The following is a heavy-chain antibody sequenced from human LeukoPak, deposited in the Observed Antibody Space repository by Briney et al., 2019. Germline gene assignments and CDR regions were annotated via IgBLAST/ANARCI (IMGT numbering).Heavy chain of an antibody. D-gene: IGHD3-22*01. CDR3: ARVRTGYYYDSSGYAFHY. CDR2: IYYSGST. Sequence: SETLSLTCTVCGGSISSYYWSWIRQPPGKGLEWIGYIYYSGSTNYNPSLKSRVTISVDTSKNQFSLKLSSVTAADTAVYYCARVRTGYYYDSSGYAFHYWGQGTLVTVSS. V-gene: IGHV4-59*01. CDR1: GGSISSYY. J-gene: IGHJ4*02.